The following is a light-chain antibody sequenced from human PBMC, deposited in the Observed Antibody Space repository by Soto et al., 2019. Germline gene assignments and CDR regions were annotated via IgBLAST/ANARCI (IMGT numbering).Light chain of an antibody. CDR1: QSVLYSSNNKTY. CDR2: WAS. V-gene: IGKV4-1*01. CDR3: QQYYSTPPT. J-gene: IGKJ1*01. Sequence: DIVMTQSPYSLAVSLGERATINGRSSQSVLYSSNNKTYLAWYQQKPGQPPKLLIYWASTRESGVPDRFSGSGSGTDFTLTISSLQAEDVAVYYCQQYYSTPPTFGQGTKVDI.